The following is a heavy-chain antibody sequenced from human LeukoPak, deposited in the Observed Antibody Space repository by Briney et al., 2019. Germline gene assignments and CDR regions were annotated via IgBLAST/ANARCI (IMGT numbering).Heavy chain of an antibody. Sequence: SETLSLTCTVSGGSISSYYWSWIRQPPGKGLEWIGYIYCSGSTNYNPSLKSRVTISVDTSKNQFSLKLSSVTAADTAVYYCARLKYYYGSGSDYYYGMGVWGQGTTVTVSS. J-gene: IGHJ6*02. CDR3: ARLKYYYGSGSDYYYGMGV. V-gene: IGHV4-59*08. CDR2: IYCSGST. D-gene: IGHD3-10*01. CDR1: GGSISSYY.